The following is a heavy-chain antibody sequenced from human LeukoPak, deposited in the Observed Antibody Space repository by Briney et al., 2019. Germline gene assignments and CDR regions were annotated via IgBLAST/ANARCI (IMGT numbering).Heavy chain of an antibody. J-gene: IGHJ5*02. D-gene: IGHD5-24*01. Sequence: GGSLRLSCAASGFTFSSYSMSWVRQAPGKGLEWVSYISTSSSNIYYADSVKGRFTISRDNAKNSLYLQMNSLRAEDTAVYYCARAGLPERWLQLTTLNWFDPWGQGTLVTVSS. CDR3: ARAGLPERWLQLTTLNWFDP. V-gene: IGHV3-48*01. CDR2: ISTSSSNI. CDR1: GFTFSSYS.